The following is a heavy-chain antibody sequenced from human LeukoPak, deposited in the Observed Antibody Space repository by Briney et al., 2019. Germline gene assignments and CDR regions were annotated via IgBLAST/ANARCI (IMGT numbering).Heavy chain of an antibody. D-gene: IGHD6-19*01. Sequence: PGGSLRLSCAASGFTFSSYAMSWVRQAPGKGLEWVSAISGSGGSTYYADSVKGRFTISRDNSKNTLYLQMNSLRAEDTAVYYCAKDRDGQWLVRWFDPWGQGTLVTVSS. CDR1: GFTFSSYA. V-gene: IGHV3-23*01. J-gene: IGHJ5*02. CDR2: ISGSGGST. CDR3: AKDRDGQWLVRWFDP.